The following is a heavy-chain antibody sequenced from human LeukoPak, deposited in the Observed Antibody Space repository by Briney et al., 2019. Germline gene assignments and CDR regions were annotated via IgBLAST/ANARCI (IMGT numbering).Heavy chain of an antibody. Sequence: SETLSLTCTVSGDSISSNYWSWLRQPPGKGLEYIGYIYYTGITNYDPSLKSRVTMSVDTSKNQFSLKLSSVTAADTAVYYCARGWIAAAGTTLYYYGMDVWGQGTTVTVSS. V-gene: IGHV4-59*01. J-gene: IGHJ6*02. CDR3: ARGWIAAAGTTLYYYGMDV. CDR2: IYYTGIT. CDR1: GDSISSNY. D-gene: IGHD6-13*01.